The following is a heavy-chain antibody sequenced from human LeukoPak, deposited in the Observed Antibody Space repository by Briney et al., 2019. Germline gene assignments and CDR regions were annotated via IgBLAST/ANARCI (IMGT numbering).Heavy chain of an antibody. CDR3: AGLAWVPDI. J-gene: IGHJ3*02. CDR1: GFTFTSYS. CDR2: ISSSSYI. V-gene: IGHV3-21*01. Sequence: GGSLRLSCAASGFTFTSYSMNWVRHAPGKGLEWVSSISSSSYIYYADSVKGRFTISSDNAKNSLYLQMNSLRAEDTAVYYCAGLAWVPDIWGQGTMVTVSS. D-gene: IGHD2-21*01.